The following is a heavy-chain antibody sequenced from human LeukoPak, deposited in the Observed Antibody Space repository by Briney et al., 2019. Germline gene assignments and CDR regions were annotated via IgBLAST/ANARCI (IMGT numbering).Heavy chain of an antibody. V-gene: IGHV3-23*01. J-gene: IGHJ4*02. CDR3: AKDVEPLLIRGIDS. CDR1: GFTFSTYA. Sequence: GGSLRLSCSASGFTFSTYAMGWVRQPPGKGLEWVSSISGSGDKTYYADSVKGRSTISRDNSKNTVYLQMSSLRADDTATYYCAKDVEPLLIRGIDSWGQGTLVTVSS. D-gene: IGHD1-26*01. CDR2: ISGSGDKT.